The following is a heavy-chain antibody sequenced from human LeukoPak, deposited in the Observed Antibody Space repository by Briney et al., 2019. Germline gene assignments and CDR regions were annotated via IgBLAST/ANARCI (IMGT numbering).Heavy chain of an antibody. D-gene: IGHD2-2*01. J-gene: IGHJ1*01. CDR2: IIPIFGTA. CDR3: ARDGHTGYCSSTSCYYYQH. Sequence: ASVKVSCKASGGTFSSYAISWVRQAPGQGLEWMGGIIPIFGTANYAQKFQGRVTITADESTSTAYMELSSLRSEDTAVYYCARDGHTGYCSSTSCYYYQHWGQGTLVTVSS. CDR1: GGTFSSYA. V-gene: IGHV1-69*01.